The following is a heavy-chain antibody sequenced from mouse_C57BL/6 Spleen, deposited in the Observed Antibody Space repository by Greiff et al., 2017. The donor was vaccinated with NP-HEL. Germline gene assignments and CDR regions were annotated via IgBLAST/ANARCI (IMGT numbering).Heavy chain of an antibody. Sequence: VQLQQSGPGLVQPSQSLSITCTVSGFSLTSYGVHWVRQSPGKGLEWLGVIWSGGGTDYNAAFISRLSISKDNSKSQVFFKMNSLQADDTAIYYCARNLGVYYDFDYWGQGTTLTVSS. CDR2: IWSGGGT. V-gene: IGHV2-2*01. J-gene: IGHJ2*01. CDR1: GFSLTSYG. CDR3: ARNLGVYYDFDY. D-gene: IGHD2-4*01.